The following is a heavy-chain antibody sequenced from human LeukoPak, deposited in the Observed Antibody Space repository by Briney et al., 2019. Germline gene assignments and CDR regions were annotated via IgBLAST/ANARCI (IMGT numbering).Heavy chain of an antibody. D-gene: IGHD6-13*01. V-gene: IGHV1-69*04. CDR2: IIPILGIA. J-gene: IGHJ3*02. CDR1: GGTFSSYA. CDR3: ARAWRIAAPNDAFDI. Sequence: SVKVSCKASGGTFSSYAISWVRQAPGQGLEWMGGIIPILGIANYAQKFQGRVTITADKSTSTAYMELSSLRSEDTAVYYCARAWRIAAPNDAFDIWGQGTMVTVSS.